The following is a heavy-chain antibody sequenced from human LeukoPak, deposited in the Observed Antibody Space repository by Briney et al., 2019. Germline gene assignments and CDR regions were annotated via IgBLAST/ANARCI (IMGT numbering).Heavy chain of an antibody. V-gene: IGHV1-18*01. CDR1: GYTFTSYG. CDR2: ISAYNGNT. D-gene: IGHD2-2*01. J-gene: IGHJ5*02. CDR3: ARAYGVGVFSVVVPAAMNWFDP. Sequence: ASVKVSCKASGYTFTSYGISWVRQAPGQGLEWMGWISAYNGNTNYAQKLQGRVTMTTDTSTSTAYMELRSLRSDDTAVHYCARAYGVGVFSVVVPAAMNWFDPWGQGTLVTVSS.